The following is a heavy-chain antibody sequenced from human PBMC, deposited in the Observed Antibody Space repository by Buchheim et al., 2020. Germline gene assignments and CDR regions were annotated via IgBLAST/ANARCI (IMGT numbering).Heavy chain of an antibody. CDR1: GFTFSSYA. CDR3: ARDSVYYDSSGYYFAYYFDY. J-gene: IGHJ4*02. CDR2: ISYDGSNK. Sequence: QVQLVESGGGVVQPGRSLRLSCAASGFTFSSYAMHWVRQAPGKGLEWVAVISYDGSNKYYADSVKGRFTISRDNSKNTLYLQMNSLRAEDTAMYYCARDSVYYDSSGYYFAYYFDYWGQGTL. D-gene: IGHD3-22*01. V-gene: IGHV3-30-3*01.